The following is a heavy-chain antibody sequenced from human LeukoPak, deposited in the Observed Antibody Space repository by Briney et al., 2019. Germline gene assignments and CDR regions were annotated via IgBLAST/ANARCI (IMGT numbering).Heavy chain of an antibody. CDR3: ARVAWIGVRWFDP. CDR1: GHTFTSYD. D-gene: IGHD2-2*01. Sequence: ASVKVSCKASGHTFTSYDINWVRQATGQGLEWMGWMNPNSGNTGYAQKFQGRVTITRNTSISTAYMELSSLRSEDTAVYYCARVAWIGVRWFDPWGQGTLVTVSS. CDR2: MNPNSGNT. V-gene: IGHV1-8*03. J-gene: IGHJ5*02.